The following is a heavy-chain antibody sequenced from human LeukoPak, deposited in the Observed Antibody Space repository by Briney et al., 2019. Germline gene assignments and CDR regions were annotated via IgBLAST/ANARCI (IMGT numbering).Heavy chain of an antibody. CDR2: IYYSGST. J-gene: IGHJ4*02. CDR1: GGSISSSSYY. CDR3: ARHPKIVGAPGYFDY. V-gene: IGHV4-39*01. Sequence: SETLSLTCTVSGGSISSSSYYWGWIRQPPGKGLEWIGDIYYSGSTYYNPSLKSRVTISVGTSKNQFSLKLSSVTAADTAVYYCARHPKIVGAPGYFDYWGQGTLVTVSS. D-gene: IGHD1-26*01.